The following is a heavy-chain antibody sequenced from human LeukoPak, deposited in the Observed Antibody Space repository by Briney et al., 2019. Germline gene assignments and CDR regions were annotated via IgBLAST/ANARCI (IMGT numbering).Heavy chain of an antibody. Sequence: PGGSLRLSCAASGFTFSTYSMNWVRQAPGKGLEWVSSISGSSSYIRYADSVKGRFTISRDNAKNSLFLQMNSLRAEDTAVYYCAGINDYGDPTGAFDIWGQGTMVTVSS. V-gene: IGHV3-21*01. D-gene: IGHD4-17*01. CDR1: GFTFSTYS. J-gene: IGHJ3*02. CDR3: AGINDYGDPTGAFDI. CDR2: ISGSSSYI.